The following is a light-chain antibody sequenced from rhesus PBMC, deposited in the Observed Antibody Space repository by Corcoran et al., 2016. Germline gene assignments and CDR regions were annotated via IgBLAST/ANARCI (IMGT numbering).Light chain of an antibody. V-gene: IGKV3-35*01. Sequence: EIVMTQSPATLSLSPGERATLSCRASQSVSSNLAWYQQKPGQAPRLLIYYASNRATGSPDRFSGSGSGTDLPLTIRSLEPEDVGVYYCQQYNNWNSFGQGTKVEIK. CDR2: YAS. CDR3: QQYNNWNS. J-gene: IGKJ2*01. CDR1: QSVSSN.